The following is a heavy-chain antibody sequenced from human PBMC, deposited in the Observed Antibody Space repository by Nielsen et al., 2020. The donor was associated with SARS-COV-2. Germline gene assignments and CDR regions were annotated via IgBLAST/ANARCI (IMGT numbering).Heavy chain of an antibody. CDR2: IYYSGST. CDR3: ARSPYDFWSGYPWYYGMDV. J-gene: IGHJ6*02. V-gene: IGHV4-59*08. CDR1: GGSISSYY. Sequence: SKTLSLTCTVSGGSISSYYWSWIRQPPGKGLEWIGYIYYSGSTNYNPSLKSRVTISVDTSKNQFSLKLSSVTAADTAVYYCARSPYDFWSGYPWYYGMDVWGQGTTATVSS. D-gene: IGHD3-3*01.